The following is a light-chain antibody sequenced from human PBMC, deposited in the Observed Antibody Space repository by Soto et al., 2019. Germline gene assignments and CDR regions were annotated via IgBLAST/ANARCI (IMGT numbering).Light chain of an antibody. V-gene: IGKV3-15*01. J-gene: IGKJ5*01. Sequence: EIVWTESAGTLSLSPGERATLSCRASQSVSSSYLAWYQQKPGQAPRLLIXGASTRATGIPARFSGSGSGTEFTLTISSLQPEDFAVYYGQQYKNWPTITFGQGTRLEIK. CDR3: QQYKNWPTIT. CDR1: QSVSSSY. CDR2: GAS.